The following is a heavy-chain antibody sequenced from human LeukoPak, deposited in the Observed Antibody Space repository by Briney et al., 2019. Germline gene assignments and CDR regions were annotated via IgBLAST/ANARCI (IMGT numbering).Heavy chain of an antibody. CDR1: GITLSNYG. Sequence: GGSLRLSCAVSGITLSNYGMTWVRQAPGKGLEWVAGIGDSGGSTNYADSVKGRFTISRDNSKNTLYLQMNSLRAEDTAVYFCAKRGVVIRDILVGFHKEAYYFDSWGQGALVTVSS. D-gene: IGHD2-15*01. J-gene: IGHJ4*02. CDR2: IGDSGGST. CDR3: AKRGVVIRDILVGFHKEAYYFDS. V-gene: IGHV3-23*01.